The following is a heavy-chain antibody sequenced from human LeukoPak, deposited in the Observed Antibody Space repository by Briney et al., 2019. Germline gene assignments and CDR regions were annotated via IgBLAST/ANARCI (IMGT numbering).Heavy chain of an antibody. Sequence: HAGGSLRLSCAASGFTFSSYEMNWVRQAPGKGLEWVSYISSSGSTIYYADSVKGRFTISRGNAKNSLYLQMNSLRAEDTAVYYCARESEIVLIGYWGQGTLVTVSS. CDR1: GFTFSSYE. V-gene: IGHV3-48*03. CDR3: ARESEIVLIGY. CDR2: ISSSGSTI. D-gene: IGHD2-8*01. J-gene: IGHJ4*02.